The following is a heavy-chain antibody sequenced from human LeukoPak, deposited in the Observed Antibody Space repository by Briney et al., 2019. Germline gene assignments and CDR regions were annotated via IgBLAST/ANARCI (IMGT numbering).Heavy chain of an antibody. D-gene: IGHD5-12*01. CDR2: ISSNGGST. Sequence: PGGSLRLSCAASGFTFSSYAMHWVRQAPGKGLEYVSAISSNGGSTYYANSVKGRFTISRDNSKNTLYLQMGSLRAEDMAVYYCARAPTRAYSDYFDSWGQGTLVTVSS. J-gene: IGHJ4*02. V-gene: IGHV3-64*01. CDR3: ARAPTRAYSDYFDS. CDR1: GFTFSSYA.